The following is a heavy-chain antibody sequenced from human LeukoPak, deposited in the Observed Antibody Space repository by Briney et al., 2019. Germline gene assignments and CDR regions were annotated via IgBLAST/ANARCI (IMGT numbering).Heavy chain of an antibody. J-gene: IGHJ3*02. CDR2: TYYSGST. V-gene: IGHV4-39*07. CDR1: GGSISSSSYY. Sequence: SETLSLTCTVSGGSISSSSYYWGWIRQPPGKGLEWIGSTYYSGSTYYNPSLKSRVTISVDTSKNQFSLKLSSVTAADTAVYYCARDLITMIVVVREGGAFDIWGQGTMVTVSS. CDR3: ARDLITMIVVVREGGAFDI. D-gene: IGHD3-22*01.